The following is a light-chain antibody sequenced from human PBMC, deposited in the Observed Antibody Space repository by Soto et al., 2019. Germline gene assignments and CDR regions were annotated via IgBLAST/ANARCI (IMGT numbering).Light chain of an antibody. J-gene: IGKJ4*01. CDR3: QQYGSSPPLT. V-gene: IGKV3-20*01. CDR1: QSVSSDF. Sequence: ELVLTQSPDTLSLSPGERATLSCRASQSVSSDFLVWYQQKPGQAPRLLIYGGSSRATGIPDRFNGGGSGTDFILTISRLEPEDFAVYYCQQYGSSPPLTFGGGTKVEIK. CDR2: GGS.